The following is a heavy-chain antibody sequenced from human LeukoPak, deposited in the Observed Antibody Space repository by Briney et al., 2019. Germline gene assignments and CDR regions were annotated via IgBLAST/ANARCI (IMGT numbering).Heavy chain of an antibody. J-gene: IGHJ4*02. V-gene: IGHV3-66*01. CDR2: IYSGGST. CDR1: GFTVRNNY. D-gene: IGHD3-3*02. Sequence: GGSLRLSCAASGFTVRNNYMSWVRQAPGKGLEWVSLIYSGGSTYYADSVKGRFTISRDNSNNTVYLQMNSLRAEDTAVYYCARAPSNAHFDFWGQGTLVTVSS. CDR3: ARAPSNAHFDF.